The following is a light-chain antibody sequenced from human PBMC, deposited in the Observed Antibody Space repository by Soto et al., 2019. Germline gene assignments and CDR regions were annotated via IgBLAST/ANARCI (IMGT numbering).Light chain of an antibody. Sequence: AIQLTQSPSSLSASVGDRVTITCRASQGISTLLAWYQQKPGKAPKVLIYESSLLQSGVPSRFSGSGSGTDFTLTIGSLQPEDFATYYCQHFKSFPITFGQGTKVDIK. CDR2: ESS. CDR3: QHFKSFPIT. V-gene: IGKV1-13*02. CDR1: QGISTL. J-gene: IGKJ1*01.